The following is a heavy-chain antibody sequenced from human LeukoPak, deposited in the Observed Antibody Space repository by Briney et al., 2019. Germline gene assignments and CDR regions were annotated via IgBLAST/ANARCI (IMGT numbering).Heavy chain of an antibody. Sequence: ASVKVSCKASGGTFSSYAISWVRQVPGQGLEWMGGIIPIFGTANYAQKFQGRVTITADESTSTAYMELSSLRSEDTAVYYCAIRRCSSTSCYTVDYYYMDVWGKGTTVTVSS. CDR2: IIPIFGTA. D-gene: IGHD2-2*02. CDR1: GGTFSSYA. CDR3: AIRRCSSTSCYTVDYYYMDV. J-gene: IGHJ6*03. V-gene: IGHV1-69*13.